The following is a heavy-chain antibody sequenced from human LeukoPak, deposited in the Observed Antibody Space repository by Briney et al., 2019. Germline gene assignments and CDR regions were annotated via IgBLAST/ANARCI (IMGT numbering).Heavy chain of an antibody. CDR3: ARDFSGVAATSLSYYYYYGMDV. D-gene: IGHD2-15*01. CDR1: GYTFTSYY. Sequence: GASVKVSCKASGYTFTSYYMHWVRQAPGQGLEWMGIINPSGGSTSYAQKFQGRVTMTRDTSTSTVYMELSSLRSEGTAVYYCARDFSGVAATSLSYYYYYGMDVWGQGTTVTVSS. J-gene: IGHJ6*02. V-gene: IGHV1-46*01. CDR2: INPSGGST.